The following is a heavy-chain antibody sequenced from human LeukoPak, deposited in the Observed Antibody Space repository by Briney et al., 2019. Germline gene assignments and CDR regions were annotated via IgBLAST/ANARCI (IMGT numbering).Heavy chain of an antibody. Sequence: GGSLRLSCAASGFTFSSYSMNWVRQTPGKGLEWVSSISSSSSYIYYADSVKGRFTISRDNSKNTLYLQMNSLRAEDTAVYYCARDRYCSGGSCYYFDYWGQGTLVTVSS. CDR3: ARDRYCSGGSCYYFDY. CDR1: GFTFSSYS. V-gene: IGHV3-21*01. CDR2: ISSSSSYI. J-gene: IGHJ4*02. D-gene: IGHD2-15*01.